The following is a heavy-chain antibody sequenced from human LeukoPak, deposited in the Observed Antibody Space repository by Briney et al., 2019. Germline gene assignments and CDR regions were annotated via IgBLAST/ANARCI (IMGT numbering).Heavy chain of an antibody. V-gene: IGHV3-30-3*01. CDR2: TSYDGSSK. J-gene: IGHJ6*02. Sequence: PGGSLRLSCAASGFIFSNYALHWVRQAPGKGLEWVAVTSYDGSSKYYADSVKGRFTTSRDNSKKRLYLQMNSLKTEDTALYYCARDLTIFGVGISHYNGLDVWGQGTTVTVSS. CDR1: GFIFSNYA. D-gene: IGHD3-3*01. CDR3: ARDLTIFGVGISHYNGLDV.